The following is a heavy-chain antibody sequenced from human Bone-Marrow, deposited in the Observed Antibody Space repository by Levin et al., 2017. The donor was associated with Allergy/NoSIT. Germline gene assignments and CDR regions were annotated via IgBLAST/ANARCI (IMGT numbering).Heavy chain of an antibody. D-gene: IGHD3-10*01. CDR3: ARDLGFHV. CDR2: IAYNGST. J-gene: IGHJ4*02. V-gene: IGHV4-59*01. Sequence: MASETLSLTCTVSGDAISSYFWSWIRQPPGKGLEWVGHIAYNGSTKFNPSVNGRASISVDRAKRQVFLRLISVSPADTAIYYCARDLGFHVWGQGALVIVSS. CDR1: GDAISSYF.